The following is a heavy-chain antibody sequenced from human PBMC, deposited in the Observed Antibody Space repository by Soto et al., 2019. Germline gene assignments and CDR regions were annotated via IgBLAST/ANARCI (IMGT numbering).Heavy chain of an antibody. Sequence: SETLSLTCTVSGGSISSGGYYWSWIRQHPGKGLEWIGYIYYSGSTYYNPTLKSRVTISVDTSKNQFSLKLSSVTAADTAVYYCARDRQIDYSNYVQGMDVWGQGTTVTVSS. D-gene: IGHD4-4*01. CDR1: GGSISSGGYY. J-gene: IGHJ6*02. CDR3: ARDRQIDYSNYVQGMDV. V-gene: IGHV4-31*03. CDR2: IYYSGST.